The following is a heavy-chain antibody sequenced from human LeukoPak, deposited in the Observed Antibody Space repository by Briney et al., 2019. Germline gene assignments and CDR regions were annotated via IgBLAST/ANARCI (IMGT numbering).Heavy chain of an antibody. CDR2: ISGSGGST. Sequence: GGSLRLSCAASGFTFSSYAMSCVRQAPGKGLEWVSAISGSGGSTYYADSVKGRFTISRDNSKNTLYLQMNSLRAEATAVYYCAKPTIFGVVINNWFDPWGQGTLVTVSS. CDR1: GFTFSSYA. J-gene: IGHJ5*02. D-gene: IGHD3-3*01. V-gene: IGHV3-23*01. CDR3: AKPTIFGVVINNWFDP.